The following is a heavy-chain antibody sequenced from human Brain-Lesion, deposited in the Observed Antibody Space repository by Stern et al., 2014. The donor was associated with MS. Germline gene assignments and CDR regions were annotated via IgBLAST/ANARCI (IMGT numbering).Heavy chain of an antibody. V-gene: IGHV2-70*01. D-gene: IGHD5-12*01. CDR3: ARMRYSGDYFIDY. J-gene: IGHJ4*02. Sequence: QVTLKESGPALVKPTQSLTLTCTFSGFSLSTPGVGVTWIRQPPGKALEGLALVDWDDEKYYSTSLKTRLSNFKDTSKNQVVLTMTNMDPVDTATYYCARMRYSGDYFIDYWGQGTLVTVSS. CDR2: VDWDDEK. CDR1: GFSLSTPGVG.